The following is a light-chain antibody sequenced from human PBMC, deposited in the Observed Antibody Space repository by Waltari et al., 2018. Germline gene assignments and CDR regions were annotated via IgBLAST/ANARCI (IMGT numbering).Light chain of an antibody. CDR1: QSVGSK. J-gene: IGKJ4*01. V-gene: IGKV3-15*01. Sequence: EIVMTQSPATLSVSPGERATLPCRASQSVGSKLAWYQQKPGQAPRLLIYGASTRATGIPARFSGSGSGTEFTLTISSLQSEDFAVYYCQQRSNWPPKVTFGGGTKVEIK. CDR2: GAS. CDR3: QQRSNWPPKVT.